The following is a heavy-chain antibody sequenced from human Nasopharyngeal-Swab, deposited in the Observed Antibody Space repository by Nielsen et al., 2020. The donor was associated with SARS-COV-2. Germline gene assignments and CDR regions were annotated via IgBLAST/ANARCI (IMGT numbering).Heavy chain of an antibody. CDR2: IYYSGST. Sequence: SETLSLTCTVSGGSISSGDYYWSWIRQPPGKGLEWIGYIYYSGSTYYNPSLKSRVTISVDTSKNQFSLKLSSVTAADTAVYYCARVLEGGICGYWGQGTLVTVSS. J-gene: IGHJ4*02. D-gene: IGHD3-3*01. CDR3: ARVLEGGICGY. CDR1: GGSISSGDYY. V-gene: IGHV4-30-4*01.